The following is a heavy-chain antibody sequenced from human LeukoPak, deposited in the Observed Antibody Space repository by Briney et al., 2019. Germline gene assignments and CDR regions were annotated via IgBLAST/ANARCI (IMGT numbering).Heavy chain of an antibody. CDR3: ARDRGLDIAAAGKFRHYYYYMDI. V-gene: IGHV3-48*03. Sequence: GGSLRLSCAASGFTFSSYEMNWVRQAPGKGLEWVSYISSSGSTIYYADSVKGRFTISRDNAKNSLYLQMNSLRSDDTAVYYCARDRGLDIAAAGKFRHYYYYMDIWGKGTTVTVFS. D-gene: IGHD6-13*01. CDR2: ISSSGSTI. J-gene: IGHJ6*03. CDR1: GFTFSSYE.